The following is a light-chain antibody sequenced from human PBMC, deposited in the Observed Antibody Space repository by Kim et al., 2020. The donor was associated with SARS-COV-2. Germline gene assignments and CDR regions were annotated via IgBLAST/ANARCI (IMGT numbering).Light chain of an antibody. CDR3: QKYNSAPRT. Sequence: ASVGDIVTITGRASQGISNYLAWYQQKPGKVPKLLIYAASTLQSGLPSRFSGSGSGTDFTLTISSLQPEDVATYYCQKYNSAPRTFGQGTKVDIK. V-gene: IGKV1-27*01. CDR1: QGISNY. CDR2: AAS. J-gene: IGKJ1*01.